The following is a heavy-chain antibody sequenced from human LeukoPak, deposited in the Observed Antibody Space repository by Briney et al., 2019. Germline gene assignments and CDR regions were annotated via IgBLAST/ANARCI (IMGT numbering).Heavy chain of an antibody. CDR2: ISYDGSNK. D-gene: IGHD6-19*01. Sequence: PGGSLRLSCAASGFTFSSYGMHWVRQAPGKGLEWVAVISYDGSNKYYADSVKGRFTISRDNSKNTLYLQMNSLRAEDTAVYYCAKERESSGWGPLSPTHYGMDVWGQGTTVTVSS. J-gene: IGHJ6*02. CDR3: AKERESSGWGPLSPTHYGMDV. CDR1: GFTFSSYG. V-gene: IGHV3-30*18.